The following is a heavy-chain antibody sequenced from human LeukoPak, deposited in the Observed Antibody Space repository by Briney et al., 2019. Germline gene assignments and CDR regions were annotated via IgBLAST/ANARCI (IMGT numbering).Heavy chain of an antibody. CDR3: ARDVYDSSGYHMS. Sequence: SETLSLTCTVSGGSISSGGYYWSWIRQPPGKGLEWIGYIYHSGSTYYNPSLKSRVTISVDTSKNQFSLKLSSVTAADTAVYYCARDVYDSSGYHMSWGQGTLVTVSS. J-gene: IGHJ4*02. V-gene: IGHV4-30-2*05. CDR1: GGSISSGGYY. CDR2: IYHSGST. D-gene: IGHD3-22*01.